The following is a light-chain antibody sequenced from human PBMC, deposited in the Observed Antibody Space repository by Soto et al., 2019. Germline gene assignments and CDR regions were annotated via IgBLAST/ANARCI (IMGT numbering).Light chain of an antibody. CDR2: DVS. V-gene: IGLV2-14*01. CDR3: TSYTSASTQV. J-gene: IGLJ2*01. CDR1: NSDVGGYNY. Sequence: QSALTQPAAVSGSPGQSITISCTGTNSDVGGYNYVSWYQQHPGKAPKLMIYDVSNRPSGVYNRFSGSKSGNTASLTISGLQAEDEADYYCTSYTSASTQVFGGGTKLTVL.